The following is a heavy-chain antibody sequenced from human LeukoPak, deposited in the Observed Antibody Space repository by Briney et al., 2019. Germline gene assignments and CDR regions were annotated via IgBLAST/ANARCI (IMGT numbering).Heavy chain of an antibody. J-gene: IGHJ4*02. CDR1: GGSISGYY. CDR2: INHSGST. D-gene: IGHD6-19*01. Sequence: SETLSLTCTVSGGSISGYYWSWIRQPPGKGLEWIGEINHSGSTNYNPSLKSRVTISVDTSKNQFSLKLNSVTAADTAVYYCASQIAVAGTDVADFDYWGQGTLVTVSS. V-gene: IGHV4-34*01. CDR3: ASQIAVAGTDVADFDY.